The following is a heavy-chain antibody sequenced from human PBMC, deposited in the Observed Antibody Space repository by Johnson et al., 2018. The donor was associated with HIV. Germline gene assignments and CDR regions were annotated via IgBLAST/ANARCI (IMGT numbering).Heavy chain of an antibody. Sequence: VQLVESGGGLVQPGGSLRLSCAASGFTFSSYWMSWVRQAPGKGLEWVANIKQDGSEKYYVDSVKGRFTISRDNAKNSLYLQMNSLRAEDTAVYYCVCLRVRLSAFDIWSQGTMVTVSS. V-gene: IGHV3-7*01. CDR2: IKQDGSEK. CDR1: GFTFSSYW. CDR3: VCLRVRLSAFDI. D-gene: IGHD2-21*01. J-gene: IGHJ3*02.